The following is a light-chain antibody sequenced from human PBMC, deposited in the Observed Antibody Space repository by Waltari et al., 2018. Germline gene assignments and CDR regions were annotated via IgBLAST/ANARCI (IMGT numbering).Light chain of an antibody. J-gene: IGKJ3*01. Sequence: EVVLTQSPGTLSLSPGERATLSCRACQSVGKYLAWYQQKPGQAPKLLIYHASSRAAGIPDMFSGSGSGTDFILTISRLEPEDFAVYYCQKYVYLPVTFGQGIIVEIK. CDR2: HAS. V-gene: IGKV3-20*01. CDR1: QSVGKY. CDR3: QKYVYLPVT.